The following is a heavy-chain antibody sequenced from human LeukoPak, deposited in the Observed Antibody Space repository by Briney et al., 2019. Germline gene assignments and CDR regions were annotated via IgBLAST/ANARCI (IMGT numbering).Heavy chain of an antibody. J-gene: IGHJ3*02. V-gene: IGHV1-2*06. Sequence: ASVKVSCKTSGYTFTGYYIHWVRQAPGQGLEWMGLINPNSGGTNYAQKFQGRVTMTRDTSISTDYMELSRLRSDDTAVYYCARYPGPLYCTNGVCEKGAFDIWGQGTMVTVSS. D-gene: IGHD2-8*01. CDR1: GYTFTGYY. CDR3: ARYPGPLYCTNGVCEKGAFDI. CDR2: INPNSGGT.